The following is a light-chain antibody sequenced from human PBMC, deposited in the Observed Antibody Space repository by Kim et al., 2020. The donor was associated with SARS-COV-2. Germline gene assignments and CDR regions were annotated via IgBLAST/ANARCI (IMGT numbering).Light chain of an antibody. V-gene: IGLV1-47*01. CDR3: AAWDDSLSGPV. J-gene: IGLJ3*02. CDR1: SSNIGGNY. CDR2: RNN. Sequence: ELTQPPSASGTPGQSVTISCSGSSSNIGGNYVYWYQQLPGTAPKLLIYRNNQRPSGVPDRFSGSKSGTSASLAISGLRSEDEADYYCAAWDDSLSGPVFGGGTKLTVL.